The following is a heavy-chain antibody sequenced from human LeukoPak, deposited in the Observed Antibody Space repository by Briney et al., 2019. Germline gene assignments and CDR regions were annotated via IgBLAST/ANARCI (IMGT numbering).Heavy chain of an antibody. CDR2: ITLSGVST. CDR3: ASPASHIVDSP. Sequence: PGGSLRLSCKASGLTFSNNAMSWVRQAPGKGLEWVSFITLSGVSTFYADSVKGRFTISRDNSKNTLYLQMNSLRAEDTAVYYCASPASHIVDSPWGQGTLVTVSS. V-gene: IGHV3-23*01. J-gene: IGHJ5*02. CDR1: GLTFSNNA. D-gene: IGHD2-21*01.